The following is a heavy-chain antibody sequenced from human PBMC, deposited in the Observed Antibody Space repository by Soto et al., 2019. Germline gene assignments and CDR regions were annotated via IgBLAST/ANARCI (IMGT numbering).Heavy chain of an antibody. V-gene: IGHV1-2*02. CDR1: GYTFTGKY. J-gene: IGHJ4*02. CDR2: INPNSGGT. D-gene: IGHD3-3*01. CDR3: ARVYDFWSGYSAFDY. Sequence: GASAKLSCKASGYTFTGKYMYCVRQAPGQGLEWMGWINPNSGGTNYAQKFQGRVTMTRDTSISTAYMELSRLRSDDTAVYYCARVYDFWSGYSAFDYWGQGTLVTVSS.